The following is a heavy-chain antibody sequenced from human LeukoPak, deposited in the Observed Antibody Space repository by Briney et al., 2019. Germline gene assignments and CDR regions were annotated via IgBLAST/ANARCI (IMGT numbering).Heavy chain of an antibody. D-gene: IGHD2-2*01. J-gene: IGHJ4*02. CDR1: GYSISSGYY. CDR2: MNQSGTT. CDR3: AREGTSSWSFQPFDY. V-gene: IGHV4-38-2*02. Sequence: SETLSLTCTVPGYSISSGYYWGWIRQPPGRGLEWIGSMNQSGTTYYNPSLKSRVTMSVDTSKNQFSLKLTSLTAADTAVYYCAREGTSSWSFQPFDYWGQGTLVTVSS.